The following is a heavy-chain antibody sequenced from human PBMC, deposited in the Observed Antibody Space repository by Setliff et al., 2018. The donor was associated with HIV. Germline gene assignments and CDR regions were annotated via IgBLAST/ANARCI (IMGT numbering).Heavy chain of an antibody. Sequence: GGSLRLSCAASGFTFDDYGMSWVRQRPGKGLEWVGGITWNGESTSYADSVKGRFTISRDNAKNTLYLQMNSLRDGDTAVYYCARGRVRGVLDYWGQGTLVTVSS. CDR1: GFTFDDYG. V-gene: IGHV3-20*04. CDR3: ARGRVRGVLDY. D-gene: IGHD3-10*01. J-gene: IGHJ4*02. CDR2: ITWNGEST.